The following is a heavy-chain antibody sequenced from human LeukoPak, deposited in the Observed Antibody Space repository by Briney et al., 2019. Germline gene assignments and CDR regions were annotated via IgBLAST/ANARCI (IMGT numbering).Heavy chain of an antibody. V-gene: IGHV3-23*01. Sequence: GGSLRPSCAASGFTVSDYSMSWVRQAPGKGLEWVSALSGSGSYTDYADSVKGRFTISKDNSKNTLYMRMSSLRAEDTAVYYCAKRRYDSSGHFDSWGQGTLVTVSS. CDR1: GFTVSDYS. D-gene: IGHD3-22*01. CDR2: LSGSGSYT. CDR3: AKRRYDSSGHFDS. J-gene: IGHJ4*02.